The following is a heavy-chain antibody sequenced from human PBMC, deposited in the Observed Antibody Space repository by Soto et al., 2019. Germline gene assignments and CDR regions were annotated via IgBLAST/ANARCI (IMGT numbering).Heavy chain of an antibody. Sequence: SVKVSCKASGGTFSSYAISWVRQAPGQGLEWMGGIIPIFGTANYAQKFQGRVTITADESTSTAYMELSSLRSEDTAVYYCASEVTAIVSDYYYYGMDVWGQGTTVTVPS. CDR3: ASEVTAIVSDYYYYGMDV. CDR1: GGTFSSYA. D-gene: IGHD5-18*01. J-gene: IGHJ6*02. V-gene: IGHV1-69*13. CDR2: IIPIFGTA.